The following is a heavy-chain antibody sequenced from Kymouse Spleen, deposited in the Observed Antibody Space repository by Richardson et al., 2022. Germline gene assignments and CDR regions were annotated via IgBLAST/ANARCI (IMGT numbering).Heavy chain of an antibody. V-gene: IGHV3-15*01. Sequence: EVQLVESGGGLVKPGGSLRLSCAASGFTFSNAWMSWVRQAPGKGLEWVGRIKSKTDGGTTDYAAPVKGRFTISRDDSKNTLYLQMNSLKTEDTAVYYCTTDLNWNFYYWYFDLWGRGTLVTVSS. CDR3: TTDLNWNFYYWYFDL. CDR1: GFTFSNAW. D-gene: IGHD1-7*01. CDR2: IKSKTDGGTT. J-gene: IGHJ2*01.